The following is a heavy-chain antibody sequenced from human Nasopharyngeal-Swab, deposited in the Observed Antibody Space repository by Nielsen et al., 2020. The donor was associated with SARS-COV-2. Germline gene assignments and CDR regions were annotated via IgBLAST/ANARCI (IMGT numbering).Heavy chain of an antibody. D-gene: IGHD1-1*01. CDR1: GYTFTSYY. V-gene: IGHV1-46*01. Sequence: ASVKVSCKASGYTFTSYYMHWVRQAPGQGLEWMGIINPSGGSTSYAQNFQGRVTITRNTSTSTGYMELSGLRFEDTAVHYCASGGTAYWGQGTLVTVSS. CDR3: ASGGTAY. J-gene: IGHJ4*02. CDR2: INPSGGST.